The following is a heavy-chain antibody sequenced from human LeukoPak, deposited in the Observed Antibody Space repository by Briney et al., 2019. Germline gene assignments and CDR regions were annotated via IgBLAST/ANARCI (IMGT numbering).Heavy chain of an antibody. CDR1: GGTFSSYA. D-gene: IGHD3-10*01. Sequence: SVKVSCKASGGTFSSYAISWVRQAPGQGLEWMGGIIPIFGTANYAQKFQGRVTITADESTSTAYMELSSLRSDDTAVYYCARVSRHGSGSLGYWGQGTLVTVSS. CDR2: IIPIFGTA. J-gene: IGHJ4*02. CDR3: ARVSRHGSGSLGY. V-gene: IGHV1-69*13.